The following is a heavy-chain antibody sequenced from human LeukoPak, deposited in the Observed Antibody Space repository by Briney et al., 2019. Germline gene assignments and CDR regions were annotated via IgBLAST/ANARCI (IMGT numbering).Heavy chain of an antibody. CDR3: ARVVGCSSGWYWPFDI. V-gene: IGHV3-23*01. CDR2: ISGSDGST. CDR1: GFTFSNYA. D-gene: IGHD6-19*01. Sequence: PGGSLRLSCAASGFTFSNYAMTWVRQAPGKGLEWVSSISGSDGSTYYADSVKGRFTISRDNSKNTLYLPMNSLRAEDTAVYYCARVVGCSSGWYWPFDIWGQGTMVTVSS. J-gene: IGHJ3*02.